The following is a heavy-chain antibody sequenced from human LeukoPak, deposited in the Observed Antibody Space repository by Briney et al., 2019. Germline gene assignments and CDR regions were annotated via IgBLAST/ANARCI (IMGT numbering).Heavy chain of an antibody. D-gene: IGHD6-19*01. CDR3: ARGLGSGWYLTDDY. V-gene: IGHV3-7*01. CDR2: IKQDGSAK. Sequence: GGSLRLSCAASGFTFSWYWMSWVRQAPGKGLEWVANIKQDGSAKYYVDSVKGRFTISRDNAKNSLYLQMNSLRAEDTAVYYCARGLGSGWYLTDDYWGQGTLVTVSS. CDR1: GFTFSWYW. J-gene: IGHJ4*02.